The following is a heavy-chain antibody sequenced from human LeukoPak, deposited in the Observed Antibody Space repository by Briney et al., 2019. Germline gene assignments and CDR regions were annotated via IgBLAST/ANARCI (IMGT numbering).Heavy chain of an antibody. CDR3: AGLVGRYSSGLYYYYFDY. J-gene: IGHJ4*02. CDR2: MYLSGTT. V-gene: IGHV4-4*02. D-gene: IGHD3-22*01. CDR1: GDSINSLDL. Sequence: SETLSLTCTVSGDSINSLDLWSWVRQPPGKGLEWIGEMYLSGTTHYNPSVKSRVTISIDKSKNQFFLNLSSVTAADTAVYYCAGLVGRYSSGLYYYYFDYWGQGTLVTVSS.